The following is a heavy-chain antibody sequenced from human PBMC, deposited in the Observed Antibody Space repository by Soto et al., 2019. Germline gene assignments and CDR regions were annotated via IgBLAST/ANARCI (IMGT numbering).Heavy chain of an antibody. CDR2: ISGSSSYI. D-gene: IGHD6-19*01. Sequence: PGGSLRLSCAVSGFTFSSYAMSWVRQAPGKGLEWVSAISGSSSYIYYADSVKGRFTISRDNAKNSLYLQMNSLRAEDTAVYYCARRIAVAGTGPGAFDIWGQGTMVTVSS. V-gene: IGHV3-21*01. CDR1: GFTFSSYA. J-gene: IGHJ3*02. CDR3: ARRIAVAGTGPGAFDI.